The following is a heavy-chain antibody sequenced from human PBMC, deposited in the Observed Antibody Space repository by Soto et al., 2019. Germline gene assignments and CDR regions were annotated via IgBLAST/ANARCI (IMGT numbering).Heavy chain of an antibody. CDR3: ARDRFLSTGTDAFDI. J-gene: IGHJ3*02. CDR2: INPNSGGT. D-gene: IGHD1-1*01. Sequence: ASVKVSCKASGYTFTGYYMHWVRQAPGQGLEWMGWINPNSGGTNYAQKFQGWVTMTRDTSISTAYMELSRLRSDDTAVCYCARDRFLSTGTDAFDIWGQGTMVTVSS. CDR1: GYTFTGYY. V-gene: IGHV1-2*04.